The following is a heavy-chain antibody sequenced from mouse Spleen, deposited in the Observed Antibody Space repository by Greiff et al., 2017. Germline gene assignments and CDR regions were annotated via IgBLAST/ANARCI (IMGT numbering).Heavy chain of an antibody. Sequence: QVQLQQSGPRLLQPSQSLSITCTVRRFSLTRFGAQWHRPSPRKGQERQGVLWSGGSTAHNAAFTSKLSISKKNSKSKVILQMNRLQADDTAIYYCTRETDYGTTWFANWGQGALVTV. D-gene: IGHD2-4*01. CDR2: LWSGGST. CDR1: RFSLTRFG. V-gene: IGHV2-2*01. CDR3: TRETDYGTTWFAN. J-gene: IGHJ3*01.